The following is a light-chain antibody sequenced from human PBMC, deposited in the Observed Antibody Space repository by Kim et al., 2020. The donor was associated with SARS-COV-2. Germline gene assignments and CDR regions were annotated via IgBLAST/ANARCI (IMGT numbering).Light chain of an antibody. CDR1: QSVTNY. J-gene: IGKJ5*01. CDR2: DSS. CDR3: QQGSNWPPRIT. Sequence: EIVLTQSPATLSLSPGERATLSCRASQSVTNYLAWYQQKPGQAPRLLIYDSSNRATGIPARFSGSGSGTDFTLTISSLEPEDFAVYYCQQGSNWPPRITFGQGTRLEIK. V-gene: IGKV3-11*01.